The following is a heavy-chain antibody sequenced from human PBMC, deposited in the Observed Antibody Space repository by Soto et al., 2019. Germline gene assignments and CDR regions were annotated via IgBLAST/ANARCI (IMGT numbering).Heavy chain of an antibody. J-gene: IGHJ4*02. CDR1: EYSFIAYW. CDR3: ARQIYDSDTGPNFQYYFDS. Sequence: PGESLKISCQGSEYSFIAYWITWVRQKPGKGLEWMGRIDPSDSQTYYSPSFRGHVTISVTKSITTVFLQWSSLRASDTAMYYCARQIYDSDTGPNFQYYFDSWGQGTPVTVSS. V-gene: IGHV5-10-1*01. D-gene: IGHD3-22*01. CDR2: IDPSDSQT.